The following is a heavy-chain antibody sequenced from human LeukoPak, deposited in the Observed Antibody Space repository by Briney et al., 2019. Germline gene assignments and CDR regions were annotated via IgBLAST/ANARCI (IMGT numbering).Heavy chain of an antibody. D-gene: IGHD3-10*02. V-gene: IGHV3-23*01. Sequence: GGSQRLSCAASGFSFISYAMSWVRQAPGKGLEWVSAISGSGGSTYYADSVKGRFTISRDNSKNTLYLQMNSLRAEDTAVYYCAKGYYYVSCCAFDIWGQGTMVTVSS. CDR1: GFSFISYA. J-gene: IGHJ3*02. CDR2: ISGSGGST. CDR3: AKGYYYVSCCAFDI.